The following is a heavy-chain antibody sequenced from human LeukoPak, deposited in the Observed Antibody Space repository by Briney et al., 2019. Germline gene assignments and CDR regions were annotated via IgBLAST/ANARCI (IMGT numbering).Heavy chain of an antibody. Sequence: PSETLSLTCTVSGGSISSSSYYWGWIRQPPGKGLEWVGSIYYSGSTYYNPSLKSRVTISVDTSKNQFSLKLSSVTAADTAVYYCARDAPGDSSGYYYGMDVWGQGTTVTVSS. J-gene: IGHJ6*02. CDR1: GGSISSSSYY. CDR2: IYYSGST. CDR3: ARDAPGDSSGYYYGMDV. D-gene: IGHD3-22*01. V-gene: IGHV4-39*07.